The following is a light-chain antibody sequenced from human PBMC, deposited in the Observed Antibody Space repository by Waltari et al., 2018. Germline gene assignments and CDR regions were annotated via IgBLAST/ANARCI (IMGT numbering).Light chain of an antibody. CDR3: QQYYSYPIT. Sequence: DIEMTQSPSTLYASVGDRVPITCRASQSISNWLAWYQQKPGKAPNLLIYKASSLESGVPSRFSGSGSGTEFTLTISSLQPDDFATYYCQQYYSYPITFGGGTKVEIK. V-gene: IGKV1-5*03. CDR2: KAS. J-gene: IGKJ4*01. CDR1: QSISNW.